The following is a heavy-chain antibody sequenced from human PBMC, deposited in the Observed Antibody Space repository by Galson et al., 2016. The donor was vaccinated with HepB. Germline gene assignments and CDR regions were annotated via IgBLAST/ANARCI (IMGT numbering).Heavy chain of an antibody. D-gene: IGHD3-10*01. Sequence: SLRLSCAASGFSFNSYAMHWVRQAPGKGLEWVAVTSYDGNKQYYADSVKGRFSISRDNYKNTLFLQMSSLRPEDTAVYYCAKHTYYYGSGSYSGFDYWGQGTLITVSS. V-gene: IGHV3-30*18. CDR2: TSYDGNKQ. CDR1: GFSFNSYA. CDR3: AKHTYYYGSGSYSGFDY. J-gene: IGHJ4*02.